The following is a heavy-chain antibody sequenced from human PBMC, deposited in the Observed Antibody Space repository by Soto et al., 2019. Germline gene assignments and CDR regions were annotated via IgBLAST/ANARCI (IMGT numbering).Heavy chain of an antibody. CDR2: IAYDGNNK. V-gene: IGHV3-30-3*01. CDR1: GFTFSSYS. J-gene: IGHJ6*02. Sequence: QVQLVESGGGVVQPGRSLRLSCAASGFTFSSYSIHWVRQAPGKGLEWVGVIAYDGNNKYYADSVKGRFTISRDNSKNTLFLQMNSLRAEDMAVYYCARALGGYYGVDVWVQGTSVTVSS. CDR3: ARALGGYYGVDV.